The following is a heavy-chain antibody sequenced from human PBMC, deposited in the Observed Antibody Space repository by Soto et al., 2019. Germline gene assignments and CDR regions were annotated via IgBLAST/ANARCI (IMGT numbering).Heavy chain of an antibody. CDR1: GFTFSNAW. Sequence: GGSLRLSCAASGFTFSNAWMNWVRQAPGKGLEWVGRIKSKTDGGTTDYAAPVKGRFTISRDDSKNTLYLQMNSLKTEDTAVYYCTTDRDCSGGSCQAYYYYYGMDVWGQGTTVTVSS. CDR2: IKSKTDGGTT. D-gene: IGHD2-15*01. J-gene: IGHJ6*02. CDR3: TTDRDCSGGSCQAYYYYYGMDV. V-gene: IGHV3-15*07.